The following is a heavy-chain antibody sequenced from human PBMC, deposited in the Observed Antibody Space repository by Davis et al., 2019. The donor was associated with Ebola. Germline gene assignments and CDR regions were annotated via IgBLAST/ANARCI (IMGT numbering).Heavy chain of an antibody. D-gene: IGHD1-1*01. V-gene: IGHV3-11*04. Sequence: GESLKISCAASGFTFSDSYMTWIRQAPGKGLEWVSDISSSGNTIFYADSVKGRFTISRDNAKNSLYLQMDSLRAEDTAVYYCARDHITTRPYYYYYYMDVWGKGTTVTVSS. CDR2: ISSSGNTI. CDR3: ARDHITTRPYYYYYYMDV. J-gene: IGHJ6*03. CDR1: GFTFSDSY.